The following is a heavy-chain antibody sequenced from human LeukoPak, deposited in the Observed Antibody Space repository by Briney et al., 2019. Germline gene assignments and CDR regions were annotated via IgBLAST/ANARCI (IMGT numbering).Heavy chain of an antibody. V-gene: IGHV3-23*01. D-gene: IGHD7-27*01. Sequence: GGSLRLSCAASGFTFSSYAMTWVRQAPGKGLNWVSSISGTGGSTYYVDSVKGRFTISRDNSKNTLYLQMNSLRAEDTAVYYCAKDTGVVLFDYWGQGTLVTVSS. J-gene: IGHJ4*02. CDR3: AKDTGVVLFDY. CDR1: GFTFSSYA. CDR2: ISGTGGST.